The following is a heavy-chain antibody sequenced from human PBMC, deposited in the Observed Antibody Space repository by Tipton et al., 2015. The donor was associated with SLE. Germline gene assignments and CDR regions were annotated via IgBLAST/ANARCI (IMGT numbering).Heavy chain of an antibody. D-gene: IGHD4-17*01. V-gene: IGHV4-4*02. CDR3: ARDRDYGDSAGAFDI. J-gene: IGHJ3*02. Sequence: TLSLTCAVSGGSISSSNWWSWVRQPPGKGLEWIGEINHSGSTNYNPSLKSRVTISVDTSKNQFSLKLSSVTAADTAVYYCARDRDYGDSAGAFDIWGQGTMVTVSS. CDR2: INHSGST. CDR1: GGSISSSNW.